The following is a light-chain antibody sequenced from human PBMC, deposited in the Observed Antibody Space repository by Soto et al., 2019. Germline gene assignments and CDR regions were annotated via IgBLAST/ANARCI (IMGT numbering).Light chain of an antibody. CDR3: LDYGSSTFT. J-gene: IGKJ3*01. Sequence: EIVLTQSPATLSLSPGERATLSCRASQSVRSYLAWYQQKPGQAPRLLIYDASNRATDIPARFSGSGSGTDFTLAITSMAPAHFAVYYCLDYGSSTFTFGPGTKVDIK. CDR1: QSVRSY. V-gene: IGKV3-11*01. CDR2: DAS.